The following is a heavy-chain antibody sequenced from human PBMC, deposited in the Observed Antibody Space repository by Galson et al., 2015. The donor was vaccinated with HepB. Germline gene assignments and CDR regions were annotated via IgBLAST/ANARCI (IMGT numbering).Heavy chain of an antibody. CDR1: GDTLTKYI. CDR3: ATAVRYFELATWVDYGMDV. D-gene: IGHD3-9*01. V-gene: IGHV7-4-1*02. CDR2: INPNIGDP. Sequence: SVKVSCKASGDTLTKYIVNWVRQAPGHGLEFMGYINPNIGDPTYAQGFRGRFVFSLDTSVNTAYLQINGLKADDSAVYYCATAVRYFELATWVDYGMDVWGPGTTVAVSS. J-gene: IGHJ6*02.